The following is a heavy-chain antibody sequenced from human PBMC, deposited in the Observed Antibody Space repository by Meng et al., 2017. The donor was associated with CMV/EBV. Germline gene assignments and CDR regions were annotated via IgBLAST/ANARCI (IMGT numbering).Heavy chain of an antibody. Sequence: GSLRLSCAVYGGSFSGYYWSWIRQPPGKGLEWIGEINHSGSTNYNPSLKSRVTISVDTSKNQFSLKLSSVTAADTALYYCARDQDSYYYDSSGYWDYWGQGTLVTVSS. J-gene: IGHJ4*02. CDR2: INHSGST. CDR3: ARDQDSYYYDSSGYWDY. D-gene: IGHD3-22*01. V-gene: IGHV4-34*01. CDR1: GGSFSGYY.